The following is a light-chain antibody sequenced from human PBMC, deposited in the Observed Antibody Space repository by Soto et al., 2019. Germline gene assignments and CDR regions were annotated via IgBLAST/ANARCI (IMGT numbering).Light chain of an antibody. V-gene: IGKV3-20*01. J-gene: IGKJ1*01. Sequence: EIVLTQSPGTLSLSPGERDTISCRASQSVSSSYLAWYQQNPGQAPRLLIYGTSSRATAIPDRFSGSGSGTDFTLTISRLEPEDFAVYYCQQYGSSSWTFGQGT. CDR3: QQYGSSSWT. CDR2: GTS. CDR1: QSVSSSY.